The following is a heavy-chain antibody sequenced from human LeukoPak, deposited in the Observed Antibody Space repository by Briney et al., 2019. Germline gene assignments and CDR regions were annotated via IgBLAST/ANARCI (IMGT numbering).Heavy chain of an antibody. V-gene: IGHV3-48*01. Sequence: PGGSLRLSCAASGFTFSSYSMNWVRQAPGKGLEWVSYISSSSSTIYYADSVKGRFTISRDNAKNSPYLQMNSLRAEDTAVYYCGRGSGGSRSDFDYWGQETLVTVSS. D-gene: IGHD2-15*01. CDR2: ISSSSSTI. CDR1: GFTFSSYS. CDR3: GRGSGGSRSDFDY. J-gene: IGHJ4*02.